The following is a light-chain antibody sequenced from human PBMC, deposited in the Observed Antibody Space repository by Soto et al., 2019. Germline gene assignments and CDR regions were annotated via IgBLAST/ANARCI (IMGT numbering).Light chain of an antibody. Sequence: QSVLTQPPSVSGTPGQRVNMSCSGSSSNIGSKSVSWYQHLPQTAPKLLIYSNNQRPSGAPGRFSGSKSGTSASLAISGLQSDDETQYYCAAWDDSLNVLVFGGGTKLTVL. CDR1: SSNIGSKS. V-gene: IGLV1-44*01. CDR2: SNN. J-gene: IGLJ2*01. CDR3: AAWDDSLNVLV.